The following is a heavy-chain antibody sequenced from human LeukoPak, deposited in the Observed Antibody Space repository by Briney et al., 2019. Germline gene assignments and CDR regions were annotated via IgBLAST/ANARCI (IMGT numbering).Heavy chain of an antibody. CDR3: AKITKATTPNY. Sequence: GGSLRLSCAASGLTFSNYAMNWVRQASGKGLEWVSGITDSGRKTYYADSVKGRFSISRDNSKNTVYLQMSDLRAVDTAVYYCAKITKATTPNYWGQGTLVTVSS. D-gene: IGHD4-17*01. CDR1: GLTFSNYA. J-gene: IGHJ4*02. CDR2: ITDSGRKT. V-gene: IGHV3-23*01.